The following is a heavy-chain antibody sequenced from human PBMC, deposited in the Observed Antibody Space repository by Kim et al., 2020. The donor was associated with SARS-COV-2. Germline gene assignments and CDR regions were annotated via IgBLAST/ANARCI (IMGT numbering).Heavy chain of an antibody. CDR3: AKDIQFASSSGYYYYGM. CDR1: GFTFGHYA. CDR2: ISWNSGSI. D-gene: IGHD6-6*01. V-gene: IGHV3-9*01. Sequence: GGSLRLSCAASGFTFGHYAMHWVRQAPGKGLEWVSGISWNSGSITYADSVKGRFTISRDNAKDSLYLQLNSLRTADTALYYCAKDIQFASSSGYYYYGM. J-gene: IGHJ6*01.